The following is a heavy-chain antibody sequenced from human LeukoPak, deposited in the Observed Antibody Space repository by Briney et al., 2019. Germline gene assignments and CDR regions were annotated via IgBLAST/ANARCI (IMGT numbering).Heavy chain of an antibody. J-gene: IGHJ4*02. CDR1: GFTFSDYY. CDR3: ARDGGSAWFFRY. D-gene: IGHD6-19*01. CDR2: ISSSGNTK. Sequence: GGSLRLSCAASGFTFSDYYMSWIRQAPGKGLEWVSYISSSGNTKYYADSVKGRLTISRDNAKNSLYLQMNSLRADDTAVYYCARDGGSAWFFRYWGQGTLVTVSS. V-gene: IGHV3-11*04.